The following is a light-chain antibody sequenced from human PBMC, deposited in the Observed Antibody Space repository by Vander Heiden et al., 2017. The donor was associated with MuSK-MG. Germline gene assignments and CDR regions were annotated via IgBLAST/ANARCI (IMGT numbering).Light chain of an antibody. CDR2: NVS. J-gene: IGLJ2*01. CDR3: SSFTTSKTVI. CDR1: SRDVGYFDY. V-gene: IGLV2-14*03. Sequence: QSALTQPASVSGSPGQSITFSCTGTSRDVGYFDYVSWYQHFPGKAPKLVISNVSNRPSGVSNRFSGFKSGNTASLTISGLQAEDEADYYCSSFTTSKTVIFGGGTTLTVL.